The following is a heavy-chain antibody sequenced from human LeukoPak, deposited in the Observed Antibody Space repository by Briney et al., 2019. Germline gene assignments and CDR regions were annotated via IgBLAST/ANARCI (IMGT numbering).Heavy chain of an antibody. CDR3: ARDLRGYYDSSGYYYRY. D-gene: IGHD3-22*01. CDR2: ISAYNGNT. J-gene: IGHJ4*02. Sequence: ASVKVSCKASGYAFTSYGISWVRQAPGQGLEWMGWISAYNGNTNYAQKLQGRVTMTTDTSTSTAYMELRSLRSDDTAVYYCARDLRGYYDSSGYYYRYWGQETLVTVSS. V-gene: IGHV1-18*01. CDR1: GYAFTSYG.